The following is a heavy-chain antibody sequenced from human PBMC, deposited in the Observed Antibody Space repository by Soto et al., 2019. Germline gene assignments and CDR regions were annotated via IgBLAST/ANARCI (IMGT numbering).Heavy chain of an antibody. D-gene: IGHD3-9*01. V-gene: IGHV4-31*03. CDR1: GGSISSGGYY. CDR2: IYYSGST. Sequence: QVQLQESGPGLVKPSQTLSLTCTVSGGSISSGGYYWSWIRQHPGKGLEWIGYIYYSGSTYYNPSLMSGVTISVDTSKNQFSLKLSSVTAADTAVYYCARDLYYDILSLHYWGQGTLVTVSS. J-gene: IGHJ4*02. CDR3: ARDLYYDILSLHY.